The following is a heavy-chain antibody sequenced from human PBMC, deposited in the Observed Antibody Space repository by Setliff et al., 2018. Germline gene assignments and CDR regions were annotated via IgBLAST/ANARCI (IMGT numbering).Heavy chain of an antibody. J-gene: IGHJ3*02. CDR3: AISSLSICSGGSCPNAFDI. CDR2: ISPYNGVT. CDR1: GYIFRSYG. D-gene: IGHD2-15*01. V-gene: IGHV1-18*04. Sequence: WASVKVSCKASGYIFRSYGINWMRQAPGQGFEWMGWISPYNGVTNYAQRFQGRVTMTTDTSTSAAYMELRSLRSDDTAVYYCAISSLSICSGGSCPNAFDIWGQGTMVTVSS.